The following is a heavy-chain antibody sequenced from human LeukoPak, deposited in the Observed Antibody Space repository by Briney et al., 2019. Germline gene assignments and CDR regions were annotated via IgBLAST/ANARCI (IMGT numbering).Heavy chain of an antibody. CDR2: ISAYNGST. D-gene: IGHD2-15*01. CDR1: GYTFTSYG. Sequence: ASVKVSCKASGYTFTSYGISWVRQAPGQGLEWMGWISAYNGSTNYAQKLQGRVTMTTDTSTSTAYMELRSLRSDDTAVYYCARVSYCSGGSCYLGRSYYFDYWGRGTLVTVSS. J-gene: IGHJ4*02. CDR3: ARVSYCSGGSCYLGRSYYFDY. V-gene: IGHV1-18*01.